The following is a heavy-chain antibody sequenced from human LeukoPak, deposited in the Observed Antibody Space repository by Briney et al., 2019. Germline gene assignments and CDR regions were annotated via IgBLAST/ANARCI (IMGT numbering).Heavy chain of an antibody. CDR2: IYYSGST. J-gene: IGHJ5*02. D-gene: IGHD2-21*02. CDR3: ARRAVTLGVNWFDP. CDR1: GGSISSTSYY. Sequence: SETLSLTCTVSGGSISSTSYYWGWIRQPPGKGLEWIGSIYYSGSTYYNPSLKSRVTISVDTSKNQFSLKLSSATTTDTAVYYCARRAVTLGVNWFDPWGQGTLVTVSS. V-gene: IGHV4-39*01.